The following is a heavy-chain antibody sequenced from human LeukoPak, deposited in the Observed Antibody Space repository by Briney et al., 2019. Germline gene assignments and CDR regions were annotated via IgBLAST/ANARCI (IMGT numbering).Heavy chain of an antibody. V-gene: IGHV4-59*01. CDR1: GGSISTYY. CDR3: ARGGNYWPQWWFDP. CDR2: IYCTGSI. Sequence: SETLSLTCTVSGGSISTYYWSWIRQPPGKGLEWIGYIYCTGSISYNPSLKSRVTMSLDASKNQFSLELNSVTPADTAVYYCARGGNYWPQWWFDPWGRGTLVSVSS. D-gene: IGHD1-26*01. J-gene: IGHJ5*02.